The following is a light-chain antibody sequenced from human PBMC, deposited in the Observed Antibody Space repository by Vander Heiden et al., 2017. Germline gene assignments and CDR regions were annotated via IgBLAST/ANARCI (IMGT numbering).Light chain of an antibody. Sequence: VSAAPGQKVTISCSGSSSNIGNNYVSWYQQLPGTAPKLLIYDSNKRPTGITDRFSGSKSGTSATLAITGLQTGDEADYYCGTWDSSLSAWVFGGGTKLTVL. CDR1: SSNIGNNY. CDR2: DSN. V-gene: IGLV1-51*01. J-gene: IGLJ3*02. CDR3: GTWDSSLSAWV.